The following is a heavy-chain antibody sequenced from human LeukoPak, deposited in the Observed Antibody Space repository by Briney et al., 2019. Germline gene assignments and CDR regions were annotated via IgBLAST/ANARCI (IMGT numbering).Heavy chain of an antibody. CDR2: IDGGGGRT. D-gene: IGHD3-22*01. J-gene: IGHJ4*02. CDR3: AKGAMIVVVKTLPDY. CDR1: GFAFSSYA. V-gene: IGHV3-23*01. Sequence: GGSLRLSCTASGFAFSSYAMSWVRQAPGVGLEWVSAIDGGGGRTWHADSVRGRFTISRDNSKNTLFMQMNSLRAEDTAVYYCAKGAMIVVVKTLPDYWGQGTLVTVSS.